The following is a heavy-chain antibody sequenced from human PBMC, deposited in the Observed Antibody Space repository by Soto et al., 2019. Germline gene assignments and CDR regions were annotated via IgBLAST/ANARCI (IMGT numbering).Heavy chain of an antibody. CDR3: ARVDGWSGYYYGMDV. V-gene: IGHV4-34*01. J-gene: IGHJ6*02. CDR1: GGSFSGYY. CDR2: INHSGST. D-gene: IGHD6-19*01. Sequence: PSETLSLTCAVYGGSFSGYYWSWIRQPPGKGLEWIGEINHSGSTNYNPSLKSRVTISVDTSKNQFSLKLSSVTAADTGVYYCARVDGWSGYYYGMDVWGQGTTVTVSS.